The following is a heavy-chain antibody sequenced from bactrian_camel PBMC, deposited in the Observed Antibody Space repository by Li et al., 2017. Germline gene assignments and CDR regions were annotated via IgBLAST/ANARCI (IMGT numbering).Heavy chain of an antibody. CDR1: ADIYSNQC. CDR2: IISGTSP. Sequence: GGSLRLSCVAPADIYSNQCLVWFRQSPGKEREGVAGIISGTSPGYADSVKGRFTISIDKDKNTLYLQVDRLVPEDTAMYYCAMDPPTYCSAGYSILASEVWGQGTQVTVS. CDR3: AMDPPTYCSAGYSILASEV. V-gene: IGHV3S53*01. J-gene: IGHJ2*01. D-gene: IGHD2*01.